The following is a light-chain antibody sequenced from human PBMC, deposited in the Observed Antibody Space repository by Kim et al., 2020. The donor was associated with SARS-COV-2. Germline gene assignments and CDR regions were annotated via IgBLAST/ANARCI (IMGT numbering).Light chain of an antibody. J-gene: IGKJ4*01. CDR2: SAS. CDR1: QDISSY. CDR3: QQFNVLPLT. Sequence: IQLTQSPSSLSASVGDRVTITCRASQDISSYLAWYQQRPGRAPKLLIYSASTLQSGVPSRFSGSGSGTDFTLTISSLQPEDFATYYCQQFNVLPLTFGGGTKVDIK. V-gene: IGKV1-9*01.